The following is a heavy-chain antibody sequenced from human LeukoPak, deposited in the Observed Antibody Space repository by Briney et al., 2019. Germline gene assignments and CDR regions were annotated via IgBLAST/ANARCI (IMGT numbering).Heavy chain of an antibody. CDR2: IKQDGSEK. CDR1: GFTFSSFW. D-gene: IGHD5-18*01. Sequence: GGSLRLSCAASGFTFSSFWMSWVRQAPGKGLEWVANIKQDGSEKYYVDSVKGRFTISRDNAKNSLYLQMNSLRAEDTAVYYCASSTAMAPGDAFDIWGQGTMVTVSS. J-gene: IGHJ3*02. CDR3: ASSTAMAPGDAFDI. V-gene: IGHV3-7*01.